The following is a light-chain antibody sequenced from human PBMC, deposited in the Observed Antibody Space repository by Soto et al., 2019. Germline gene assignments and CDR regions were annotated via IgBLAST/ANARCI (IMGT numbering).Light chain of an antibody. J-gene: IGLJ3*02. CDR1: SSNIGRDT. Sequence: QPVLTQPPSASGTPGQRVIISCSGSSSNIGRDTVNWYRQFPGTAPKLLIYSNNQRPSGVPDRFSGPKSGTSASLAISGLQSEDEADYYCAVWDDSLNGLWVFGGGTKLTVL. CDR2: SNN. V-gene: IGLV1-44*01. CDR3: AVWDDSLNGLWV.